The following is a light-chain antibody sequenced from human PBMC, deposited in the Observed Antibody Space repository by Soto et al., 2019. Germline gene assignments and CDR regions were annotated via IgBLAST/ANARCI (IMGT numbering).Light chain of an antibody. CDR3: SSFTNTITRYA. CDR2: EGT. CDR1: SSDVGSYNL. J-gene: IGLJ1*01. Sequence: SALTQPASVSASPGQSITIPCTGTSSDVGSYNLVSWFQQHPGKVPKLLIYEGTKRPSGLSDRFSGSKSGDTASLTISGLQAEDEADYYCSSFTNTITRYAFGTGTKVTVL. V-gene: IGLV2-14*02.